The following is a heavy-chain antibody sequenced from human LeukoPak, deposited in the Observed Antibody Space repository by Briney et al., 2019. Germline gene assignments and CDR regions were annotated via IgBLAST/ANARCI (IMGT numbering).Heavy chain of an antibody. CDR1: GFTFDDYA. Sequence: GGSLRLSCAASGFTFDDYAVHWVRQAPGKGLEWVSGISWNSGSIGYADSVKGRFTISRDNPKNTLYLQMNSLRAEDTAVYYCAKLRVVTAIPPDYWGQGTLVTVSS. V-gene: IGHV3-9*01. CDR3: AKLRVVTAIPPDY. J-gene: IGHJ4*02. D-gene: IGHD2-21*02. CDR2: ISWNSGSI.